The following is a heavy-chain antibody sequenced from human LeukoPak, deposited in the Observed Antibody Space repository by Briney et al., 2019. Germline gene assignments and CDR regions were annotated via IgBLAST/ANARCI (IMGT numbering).Heavy chain of an antibody. CDR3: ARDLDGTTKPVGHYYYMDV. J-gene: IGHJ6*03. CDR1: GDSISSSSHY. V-gene: IGHV4-39*07. CDR2: MSYGRMT. D-gene: IGHD1-1*01. Sequence: SETLSLTCTVSGDSISSSSHYWGWIRQPPGKGLEWIGSMSYGRMTYYNPSLKSRVAISVDTSKNQFSLKVTSVTAADTAVYYCARDLDGTTKPVGHYYYMDVWGRGTTVTVSS.